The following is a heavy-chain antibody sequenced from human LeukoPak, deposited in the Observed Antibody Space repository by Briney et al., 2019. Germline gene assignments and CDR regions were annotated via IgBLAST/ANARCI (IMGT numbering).Heavy chain of an antibody. J-gene: IGHJ2*01. V-gene: IGHV1-69*13. CDR3: ATVVTGAYWYFDL. CDR2: IIPIFGTA. CDR1: GGTFSSYA. Sequence: GASVKVSYKASGGTFSSYAISWVRQAPGQGLEWMGGIIPIFGTANYAQKFQGRVTITADESTSTAYMELSSLRSEDTAVYYCATVVTGAYWYFDLWGRGTLVTVSS. D-gene: IGHD3-16*02.